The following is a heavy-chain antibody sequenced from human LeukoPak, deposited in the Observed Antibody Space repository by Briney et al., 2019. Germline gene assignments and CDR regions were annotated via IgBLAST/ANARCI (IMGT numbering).Heavy chain of an antibody. Sequence: GESLMISCKGSGFPFTSYWIGWVRQMPGKGLEWMGIIFPGDSDTRYSPSFQGQVTISVDKSISTAYLQWSSLKASDTAIYYCARQRSRYCSTTSCYEFDYWGQGTLVTVSS. V-gene: IGHV5-51*01. CDR1: GFPFTSYW. CDR3: ARQRSRYCSTTSCYEFDY. D-gene: IGHD2-2*01. J-gene: IGHJ4*02. CDR2: IFPGDSDT.